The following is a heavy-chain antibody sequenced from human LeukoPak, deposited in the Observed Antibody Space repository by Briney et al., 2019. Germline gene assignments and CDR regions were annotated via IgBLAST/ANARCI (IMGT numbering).Heavy chain of an antibody. Sequence: GASVKVSCKASGYSFTSNVISWVRQAPGQGLEWMGWISAYNGNTNYAQKLQGRVTMTTDTSTSTAYMELRSLRSDDTAVYYCARDSRWELLWGYFDYWGQGTLVTVSS. CDR3: ARDSRWELLWGYFDY. J-gene: IGHJ4*02. D-gene: IGHD1-26*01. CDR2: ISAYNGNT. V-gene: IGHV1-18*01. CDR1: GYSFTSNV.